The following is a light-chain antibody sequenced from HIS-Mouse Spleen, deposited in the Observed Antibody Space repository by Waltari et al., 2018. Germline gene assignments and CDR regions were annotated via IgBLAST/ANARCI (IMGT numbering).Light chain of an antibody. J-gene: IGLJ1*01. V-gene: IGLV1-44*01. CDR1: SSNIGSNT. CDR3: AAWDDSLNGNYV. Sequence: QSVLTQPPSASGPPGQRVTSSCSGSSSNIGSNTVNWYQQLPGTAPKLLIYSNNQRPSGVPDRFSGSKSGTSASLAISGLQSEDEADYYCAAWDDSLNGNYVFGTGTKVTVL. CDR2: SNN.